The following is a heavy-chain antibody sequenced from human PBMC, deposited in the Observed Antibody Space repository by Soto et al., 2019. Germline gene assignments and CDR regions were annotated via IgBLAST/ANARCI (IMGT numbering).Heavy chain of an antibody. CDR3: ARLGGYCTTSCYGYYAMDV. V-gene: IGHV4-39*01. CDR2: FYYSGST. D-gene: IGHD2-8*01. CDR1: GGSISSGTYS. Sequence: TLSLTCTVSGGSISSGTYSWGWIRQPPGKGLEWVGTFYYSGSTYYNPSLKSRVTISVDTSKNQFSLKVSSVTAADTAVYYCARLGGYCTTSCYGYYAMDVWGQGTTVTVSS. J-gene: IGHJ6*02.